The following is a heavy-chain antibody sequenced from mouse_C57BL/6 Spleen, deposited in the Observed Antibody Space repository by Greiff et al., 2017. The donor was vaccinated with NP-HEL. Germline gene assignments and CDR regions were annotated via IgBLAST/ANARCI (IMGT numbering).Heavy chain of an antibody. CDR1: GFNIKDYY. V-gene: IGHV14-1*01. CDR2: IDPEDGDT. D-gene: IGHD1-1*01. CDR3: TTVYYYGSSPVAMDY. J-gene: IGHJ4*01. Sequence: SGAELVRPGASVKLSCTASGFNIKDYYMHWVKQRPEQGLEWIGRIDPEDGDTEYAPKFQGKATMTADTSSNTAYLQLSSLTSEDTAVYYCTTVYYYGSSPVAMDYWGQGTSVTVSS.